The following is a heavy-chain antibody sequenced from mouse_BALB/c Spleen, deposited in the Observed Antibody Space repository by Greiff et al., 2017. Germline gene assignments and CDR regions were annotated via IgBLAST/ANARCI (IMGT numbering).Heavy chain of an antibody. V-gene: IGHV14-3*02. CDR2: IDPANGNT. D-gene: IGHD2-3*01. CDR3: ARWLLREDAMDY. CDR1: GFNIKDTY. Sequence: VQLQQSGAELVKPGASVKLSCTASGFNIKDTYMHWVKQRPEQGLERIGRIDPANGNTKYDPKFQGKATITADTSSNTAYLQLSSLTSEDTAVYYCARWLLREDAMDYWGQGTSVTVSS. J-gene: IGHJ4*01.